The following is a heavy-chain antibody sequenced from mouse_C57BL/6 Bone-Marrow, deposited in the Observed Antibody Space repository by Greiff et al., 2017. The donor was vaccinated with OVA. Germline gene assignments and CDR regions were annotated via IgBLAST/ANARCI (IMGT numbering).Heavy chain of an antibody. D-gene: IGHD1-1*01. J-gene: IGHJ3*01. CDR2: ISYDGSN. Sequence: LQESGPGLVKPSQSLSLTCSVTGYSITSGYYWNWIRQFPGNKLEWMGYISYDGSNNYNPSLKNRISITRDTSKNQFFLKLNSVTTEDTATYYCARGYYYGSSWFAYWGQGTLVTVSA. V-gene: IGHV3-6*01. CDR1: GYSITSGYY. CDR3: ARGYYYGSSWFAY.